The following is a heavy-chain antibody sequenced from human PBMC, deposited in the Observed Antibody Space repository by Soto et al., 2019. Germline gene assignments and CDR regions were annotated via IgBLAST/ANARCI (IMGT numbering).Heavy chain of an antibody. Sequence: VQLQESGPGLVKPSETLSLTCTVSGGSMSTYYWSWFRQPPGKGLEWIGYIYYSGSTDYNPSLKXRXTXXVDTSNNPFSLKLSSVTAADTAVYYCARGGWYIDYWGQGTLVTVSS. CDR1: GGSMSTYY. D-gene: IGHD6-19*01. J-gene: IGHJ4*02. V-gene: IGHV4-59*01. CDR2: IYYSGST. CDR3: ARGGWYIDY.